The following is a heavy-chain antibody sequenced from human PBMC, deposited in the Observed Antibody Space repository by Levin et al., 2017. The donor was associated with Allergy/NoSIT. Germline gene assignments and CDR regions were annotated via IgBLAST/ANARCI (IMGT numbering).Heavy chain of an antibody. Sequence: GGSLRLSCVVSGFTFSVYGIHWVRQAPGEGLEWVAVISYDGNTQYYADSVKGRFTISRDNSKNTLFLEMTSLRTEDTAIYYCAKDRASYRIQGASFDYGGQGALVTVSS. V-gene: IGHV3-30*18. CDR1: GFTFSVYG. CDR2: ISYDGNTQ. D-gene: IGHD3-10*01. CDR3: AKDRASYRIQGASFDY. J-gene: IGHJ4*02.